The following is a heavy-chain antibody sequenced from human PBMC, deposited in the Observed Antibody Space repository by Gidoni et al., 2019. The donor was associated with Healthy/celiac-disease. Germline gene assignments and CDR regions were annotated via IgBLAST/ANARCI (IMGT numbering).Heavy chain of an antibody. CDR3: AKDRFDYYGSGGKSYFDY. CDR2: ISYDGSNK. CDR1: GFTFSSYG. V-gene: IGHV3-30*18. D-gene: IGHD3-10*01. Sequence: QVPLVESGGGVVQPGRSLRRSCEASGFTFSSYGMHWVRQAPGKGLEWVAVISYDGSNKYYADSVKGRFTISRDNSKNTLYLQMNSLRAEDTAVYYCAKDRFDYYGSGGKSYFDYWGQGTLVTVSS. J-gene: IGHJ4*02.